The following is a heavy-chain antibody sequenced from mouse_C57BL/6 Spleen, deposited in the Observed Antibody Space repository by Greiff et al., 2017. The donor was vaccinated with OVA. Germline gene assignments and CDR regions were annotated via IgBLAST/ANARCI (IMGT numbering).Heavy chain of an antibody. J-gene: IGHJ3*01. CDR3: AREYYGSGPAWFAY. CDR2: IYPGSGNT. CDR1: GYTFTDYY. Sequence: QVQLQQSGAELVRPGASVKLSCKASGYTFTDYYINWVKQRPGQGLEWIARIYPGSGNTYYNEKFKGKATLTAEKSSSTTYMQLSSLTSEDSAVYFCAREYYGSGPAWFAYWGQGTLVTVSA. V-gene: IGHV1-76*01. D-gene: IGHD1-1*01.